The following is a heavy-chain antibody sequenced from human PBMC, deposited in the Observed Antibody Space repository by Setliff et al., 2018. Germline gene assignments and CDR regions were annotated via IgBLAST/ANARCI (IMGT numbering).Heavy chain of an antibody. CDR1: GFTVSSNY. CDR2: IYSGGST. J-gene: IGHJ4*02. Sequence: GESLRLSCAASGFTVSSNYMSWVRQAPGKGPEWVSVIYSGGSTYYADSVKGRFTISRDNSKNTLYLQMNSLRAEDTAVYYCARDHNYAYDYWGQGTLVTVSS. V-gene: IGHV3-66*01. D-gene: IGHD1-1*01. CDR3: ARDHNYAYDY.